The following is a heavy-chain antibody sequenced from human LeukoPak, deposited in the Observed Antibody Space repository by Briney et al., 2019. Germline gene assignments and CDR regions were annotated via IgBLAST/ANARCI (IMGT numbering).Heavy chain of an antibody. CDR2: IIPIFGTA. D-gene: IGHD1-7*01. CDR3: ARDTVGITGTTGYFDY. Sequence: WASVKVSCKASGGTFSSYAISWVRQAPGQGLEWMGGIIPIFGTANYAQKFQGRVTITTDESTSTAYMELSSLRSEDTAVYYCARDTVGITGTTGYFDYWGQGTLVTVSS. CDR1: GGTFSSYA. V-gene: IGHV1-69*05. J-gene: IGHJ4*02.